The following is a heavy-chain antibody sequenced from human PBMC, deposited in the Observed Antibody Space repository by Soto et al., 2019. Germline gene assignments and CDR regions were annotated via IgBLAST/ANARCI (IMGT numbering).Heavy chain of an antibody. Sequence: LTCAVYGGSFSGYYWSWIRQPPGKGLEWIGEINHSGSTNYNPSLKSRVTISVDTSKNQFSLKLSSVTAADTAVYYCARGSGWFGDYYFDYWGQGTLVAVSS. CDR1: GGSFSGYY. CDR3: ARGSGWFGDYYFDY. CDR2: INHSGST. J-gene: IGHJ4*02. V-gene: IGHV4-34*01. D-gene: IGHD3-10*01.